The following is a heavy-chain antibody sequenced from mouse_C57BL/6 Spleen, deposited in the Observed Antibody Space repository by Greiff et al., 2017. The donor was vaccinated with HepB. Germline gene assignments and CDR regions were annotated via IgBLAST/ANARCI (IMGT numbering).Heavy chain of an antibody. CDR1: GYTFTSYW. CDR3: ARRTRYDGYAMDY. Sequence: VQLQQPGAELVKPGASVKLSCKASGYTFTSYWMQWVKQRPGQGLEWIGEIDPSDSYTNYNQKFKGKATLTVDTSSSTAYMQLSSLTSEDSAVYYCARRTRYDGYAMDYWGQGTSVTVSS. CDR2: IDPSDSYT. D-gene: IGHD2-12*01. J-gene: IGHJ4*01. V-gene: IGHV1-50*01.